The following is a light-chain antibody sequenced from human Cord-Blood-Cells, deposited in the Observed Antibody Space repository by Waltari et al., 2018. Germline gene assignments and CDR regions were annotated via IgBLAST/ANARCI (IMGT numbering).Light chain of an antibody. V-gene: IGKV1-39*01. CDR1: QSISSY. J-gene: IGKJ2*01. CDR2: AAS. Sequence: DIQMTQSPSSLSASVGDRVTITCRASQSISSYLNWYQQKPGKAPKLLIYAASSLQSGVPSRFSGSGSGTDFTLTISSLQHEDFATYYCQQSYSTPYTFGQGPSWRSN. CDR3: QQSYSTPYT.